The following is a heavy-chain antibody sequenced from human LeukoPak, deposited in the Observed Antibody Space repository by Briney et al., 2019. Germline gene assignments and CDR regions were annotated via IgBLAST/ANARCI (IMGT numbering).Heavy chain of an antibody. V-gene: IGHV1-69*13. J-gene: IGHJ6*02. Sequence: SVKVSCKASGYTFTSYGISWVRQAPGQGLEWMGGIIPIFGTANYAQKFQGRVTITADESTSTAYMELSSLRSEDTAVYYCAREGDYYYGMDVWGQGTTVTVSS. CDR2: IIPIFGTA. CDR1: GYTFTSYG. D-gene: IGHD3-16*01. CDR3: AREGDYYYGMDV.